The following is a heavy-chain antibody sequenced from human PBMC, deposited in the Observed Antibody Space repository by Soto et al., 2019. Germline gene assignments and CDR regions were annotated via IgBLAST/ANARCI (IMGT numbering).Heavy chain of an antibody. CDR3: ARCITMVRGVTYYYYGMDV. CDR1: GFTFSSYS. CDR2: ISSSSSYI. J-gene: IGHJ6*02. D-gene: IGHD3-10*01. Sequence: EVQLVESGGGLVKPGGSLRLSCAASGFTFSSYSMNWVRQAPGKGLEWVSSISSSSSYIYYADSVKGRFTISRDNAKNSLYLQMNSLTAEDTAVYYCARCITMVRGVTYYYYGMDVWDQGTTVTVSS. V-gene: IGHV3-21*01.